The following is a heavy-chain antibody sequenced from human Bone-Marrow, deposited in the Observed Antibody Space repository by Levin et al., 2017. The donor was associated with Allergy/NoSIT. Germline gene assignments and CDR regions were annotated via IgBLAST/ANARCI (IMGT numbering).Heavy chain of an antibody. Sequence: GGSLRLSCAASGFTFSSYAMYWVRQAPGKGLEWVAVISYDGSNKYYADSVKGRFTISRDNSKNTLYLQMNSLRAEDTAVYYCESLAARLGGPDVFGYWGQGTLVTVSS. D-gene: IGHD6-6*01. CDR3: ESLAARLGGPDVFGY. CDR1: GFTFSSYA. J-gene: IGHJ4*02. CDR2: ISYDGSNK. V-gene: IGHV3-30-3*01.